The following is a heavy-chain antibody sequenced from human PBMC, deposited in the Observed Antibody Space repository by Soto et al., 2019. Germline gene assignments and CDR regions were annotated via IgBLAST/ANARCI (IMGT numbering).Heavy chain of an antibody. Sequence: LRLSCAASGFTFTTYWMHWVRQFPGKGLVWVPRINGDGSSTTYADSVKGRFTISRDNAKNTLYLQMNSLRAEDTAVYYCTRGPRASSTGTGAHWGQGTLVTVSS. CDR1: GFTFTTYW. CDR2: INGDGSST. J-gene: IGHJ4*02. CDR3: TRGPRASSTGTGAH. V-gene: IGHV3-74*01. D-gene: IGHD1-1*01.